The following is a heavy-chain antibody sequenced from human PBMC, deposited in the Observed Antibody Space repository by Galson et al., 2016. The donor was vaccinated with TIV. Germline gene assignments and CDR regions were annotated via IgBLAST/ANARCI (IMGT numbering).Heavy chain of an antibody. D-gene: IGHD1-1*01. V-gene: IGHV3-43*01. CDR3: AKDYMWKENYFYMHV. Sequence: SLRLSCATSGFTFDHYAMHWVRQRPGKGLEWVSLITWEGDRTHYADSVQGRFTISRDNSRFSLYLQMDSLRFEDTAIYFCAKDYMWKENYFYMHVWGNGTTVTVSS. J-gene: IGHJ6*03. CDR2: ITWEGDRT. CDR1: GFTFDHYA.